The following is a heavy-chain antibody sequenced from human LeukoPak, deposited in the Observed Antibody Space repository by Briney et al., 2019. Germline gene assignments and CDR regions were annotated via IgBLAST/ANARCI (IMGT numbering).Heavy chain of an antibody. D-gene: IGHD6-19*01. J-gene: IGHJ4*02. CDR2: ISGSGGSK. Sequence: GGSLRLSCAASGFTFSGYAMSWVRQAPGKGLEWVSAISGSGGSKYYADSVKGRFTISRDSSKNTLYLQMNSLNAEDTAVYYSGKVWSSGWPFDYWGQGTLVTVSS. V-gene: IGHV3-23*01. CDR1: GFTFSGYA. CDR3: GKVWSSGWPFDY.